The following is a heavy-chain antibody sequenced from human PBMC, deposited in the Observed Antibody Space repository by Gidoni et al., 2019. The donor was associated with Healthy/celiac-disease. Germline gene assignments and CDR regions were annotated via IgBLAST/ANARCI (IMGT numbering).Heavy chain of an antibody. V-gene: IGHV3-48*02. CDR1: GFPFSRYS. J-gene: IGHJ6*02. D-gene: IGHD3-16*01. Sequence: EVQLVESGGGLVQPGGSLRLSCAASGFPFSRYSMNWVRQAPGKGLEWVSYISSSSSTIYYADSVKGRFTISRDNAKNSLYLQMNSLRDEDTAVYYCARGFEGSQGGGGYYYYGMDVWGQGTTVTVSS. CDR3: ARGFEGSQGGGGYYYYGMDV. CDR2: ISSSSSTI.